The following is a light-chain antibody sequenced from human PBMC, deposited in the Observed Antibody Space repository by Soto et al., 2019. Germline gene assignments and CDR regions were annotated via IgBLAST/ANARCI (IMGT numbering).Light chain of an antibody. CDR1: QSVSSSY. J-gene: IGKJ4*01. CDR2: GAS. CDR3: QQYGSPLT. Sequence: IVMTQSPATLSVSPGERATLSCRASQSVSSSYLAWYQQKPGQAPRLLIYGASSRATGIPDRFSGSGSGTDFTLTISRLEPEDFAVYYCQQYGSPLTFGGGTKVDIK. V-gene: IGKV3-20*01.